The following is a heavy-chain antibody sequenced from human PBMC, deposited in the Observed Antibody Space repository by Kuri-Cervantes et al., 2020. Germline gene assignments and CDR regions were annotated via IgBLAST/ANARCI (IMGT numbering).Heavy chain of an antibody. D-gene: IGHD2-2*01. CDR3: AKSGSVVPAAPIDY. CDR2: ISSSSYI. V-gene: IGHV3-21*04. CDR1: GFTFSSYS. J-gene: IGHJ4*02. Sequence: ETLSLTCAASGFTFSSYSMNWVRQAPGKGLEWVSSISSSSYIYYADSVKGRFTISRDNAKNSLYLQMNSLRAEDTALYYCAKSGSVVPAAPIDYWGQGTLVTVSS.